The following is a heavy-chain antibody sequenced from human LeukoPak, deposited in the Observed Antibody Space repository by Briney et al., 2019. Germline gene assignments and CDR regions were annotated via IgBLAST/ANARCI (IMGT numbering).Heavy chain of an antibody. D-gene: IGHD3-22*01. V-gene: IGHV1-69*02. CDR3: ARYYYDSSGYSSLNY. J-gene: IGHJ4*02. Sequence: SVKVSCKASGGTFSSYTISWVRQAPGEGLEWMGRIIPILGIANYAQKFQGRVTITADKSTSTAYMELSSLRSEDTAVYYCARYYYDSSGYSSLNYWGQGTLVTVSS. CDR2: IIPILGIA. CDR1: GGTFSSYT.